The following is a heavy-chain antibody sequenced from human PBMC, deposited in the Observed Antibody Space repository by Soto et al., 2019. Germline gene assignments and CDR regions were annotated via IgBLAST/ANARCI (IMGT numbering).Heavy chain of an antibody. D-gene: IGHD2-15*01. CDR3: GGSGYCSGGSCYSIKVDY. CDR1: GGSISSYY. V-gene: IGHV4-59*08. Sequence: SETLSLTCTVSGGSISSYYWSWIRQPPGKGLEWIGYIYYSGSTNYNPSLKSRVTISVDTSKNQFSLKLSSVIAADTAVYYCGGSGYCSGGSCYSIKVDYWGQGTLVTVSS. CDR2: IYYSGST. J-gene: IGHJ4*02.